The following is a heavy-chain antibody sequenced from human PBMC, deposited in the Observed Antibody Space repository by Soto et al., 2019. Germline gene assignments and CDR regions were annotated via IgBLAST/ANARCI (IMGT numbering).Heavy chain of an antibody. CDR2: ISSSSSTI. Sequence: GGSLRLSCAASGFTFSSYSMNGVRQAPGKGLEWVSYISSSSSTIYYADSVKGRFTISRDNAKNSLYLQMNSLRDEDTAVYYCASDGYYYDSSGYWGTLGYFDYWGQGTLVTVSS. CDR3: ASDGYYYDSSGYWGTLGYFDY. D-gene: IGHD3-22*01. J-gene: IGHJ4*02. V-gene: IGHV3-48*02. CDR1: GFTFSSYS.